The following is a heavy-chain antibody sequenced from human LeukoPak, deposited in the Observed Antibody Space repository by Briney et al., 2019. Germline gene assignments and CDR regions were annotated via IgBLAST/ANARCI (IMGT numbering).Heavy chain of an antibody. J-gene: IGHJ5*02. Sequence: SETLSLTCTVSGGSISSPAYYWGWIRQPPGKGLEWIGSIYYSGSTHYNPSLKSRVTISVDKSKNQFFLNLRSVTAADTAVYYCAKGGERFGSGSYNWFDPWGRGILVTVSS. CDR1: GGSISSPAYY. CDR2: IYYSGST. D-gene: IGHD3-10*01. V-gene: IGHV4-39*01. CDR3: AKGGERFGSGSYNWFDP.